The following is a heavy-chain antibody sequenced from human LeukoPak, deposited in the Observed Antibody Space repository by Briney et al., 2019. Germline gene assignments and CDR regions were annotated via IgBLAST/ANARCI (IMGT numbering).Heavy chain of an antibody. CDR3: ASAYDSSGYYWRIFDY. D-gene: IGHD3-22*01. CDR1: GFTFSSCS. CDR2: ISSDSSYV. Sequence: GGSLRLSCAASGFTFSSCSMSWVRQAPGKGLEWVSSISSDSSYVYYAASMKDRFTISRDNARNSLYLQMNSLRAEDTAVYYCASAYDSSGYYWRIFDYWGQGALVTVSS. V-gene: IGHV3-21*01. J-gene: IGHJ4*02.